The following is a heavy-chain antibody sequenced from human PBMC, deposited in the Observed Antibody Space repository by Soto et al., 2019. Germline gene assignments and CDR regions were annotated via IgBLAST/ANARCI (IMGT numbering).Heavy chain of an antibody. CDR3: ARGDYSNYRFFDY. D-gene: IGHD4-4*01. CDR1: GGSFRGYY. V-gene: IGHV4-34*01. J-gene: IGHJ4*02. CDR2: INHSGST. Sequence: PSETLSLTCAFYGGSFRGYYWSLIRQPPGKGLEWMGEINHSGSTNYNPSLKSRVTISVDTSKNQFSLKLSSVTAADTAVYYCARGDYSNYRFFDYWGQGTLVTVSS.